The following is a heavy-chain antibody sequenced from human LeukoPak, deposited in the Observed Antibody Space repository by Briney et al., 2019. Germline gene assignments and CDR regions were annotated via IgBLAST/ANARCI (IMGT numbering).Heavy chain of an antibody. J-gene: IGHJ3*02. CDR1: GGTFISYA. V-gene: IGHV1-18*01. Sequence: ASVKVSCKASGGTFISYAISWVRQAPGQGLEWMGWVSAYNGNTNYAQKLQGRVTMTTDTSTSTAYMELRSLRSDDTAVYYCARDRDYDILTGYYKRDAFDIWGQGTMVTVSS. CDR3: ARDRDYDILTGYYKRDAFDI. CDR2: VSAYNGNT. D-gene: IGHD3-9*01.